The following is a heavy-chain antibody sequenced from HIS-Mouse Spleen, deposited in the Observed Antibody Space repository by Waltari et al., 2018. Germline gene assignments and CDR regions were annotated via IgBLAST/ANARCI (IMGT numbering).Heavy chain of an antibody. CDR3: AREIPYSSSWYDWYFDL. Sequence: QLQLQESAPGLVKPSETLSLTCTVSGGSISSSSYYWGWSRQPPGQGLEWIGSIYYSGSTYYNPSLKSRVTISVDTSKNQFSLKLSSVTAADTAVYYCAREIPYSSSWYDWYFDLWGRGTLVTVSS. J-gene: IGHJ2*01. D-gene: IGHD6-13*01. CDR2: IYYSGST. V-gene: IGHV4-39*07. CDR1: GGSISSSSYY.